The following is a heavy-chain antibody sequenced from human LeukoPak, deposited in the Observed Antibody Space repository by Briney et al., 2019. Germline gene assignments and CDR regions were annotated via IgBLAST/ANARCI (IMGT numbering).Heavy chain of an antibody. CDR3: ARPSREYCSSTSCTGRYYYYYMDV. D-gene: IGHD2-2*01. CDR2: IYYSGST. Sequence: SETLSLTCTVSGGSISSYYWSWIRQPPGKGLEWIGYIYYSGSTYYNPSLKSRVTISVDTSKNQFSLKLSSVTAADTAVYYCARPSREYCSSTSCTGRYYYYYMDVWGKGTTVTVSS. V-gene: IGHV4-59*06. J-gene: IGHJ6*03. CDR1: GGSISSYY.